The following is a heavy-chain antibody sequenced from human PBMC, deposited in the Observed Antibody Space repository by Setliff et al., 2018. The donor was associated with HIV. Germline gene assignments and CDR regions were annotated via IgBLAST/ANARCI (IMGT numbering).Heavy chain of an antibody. CDR2: IYYSGST. CDR3: ARRWYYYGSGSYYTMPPFDY. Sequence: PSETLSLTCTVSGGSITTSTFYWGWIRQPPGKGLEWIGSIYYSGSTYYNPSLKSRLTITQHTSKNHFSLSLSSVTAADTAVYYCARRWYYYGSGSYYTMPPFDYWGQGTLVTVSS. D-gene: IGHD3-10*01. J-gene: IGHJ4*02. V-gene: IGHV4-39*02. CDR1: GGSITTSTFY.